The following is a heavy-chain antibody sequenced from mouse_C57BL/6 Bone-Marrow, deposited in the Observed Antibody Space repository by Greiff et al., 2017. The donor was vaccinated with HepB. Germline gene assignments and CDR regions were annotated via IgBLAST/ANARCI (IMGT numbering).Heavy chain of an antibody. CDR2: FHPYNDDT. J-gene: IGHJ2*01. V-gene: IGHV1-47*01. D-gene: IGHD1-1*01. CDR1: GYTFTTYP. Sequence: VQLVESGAELVKPGASVKMSCKASGYTFTTYPIEWMKQNHGKSLEWIGNFHPYNDDTKYNEKFKGKATLTVEKSSSTVYLELSRLTSDDSAVYYCARGGYDGSSYYFDYWGQGTTLTVSS. CDR3: ARGGYDGSSYYFDY.